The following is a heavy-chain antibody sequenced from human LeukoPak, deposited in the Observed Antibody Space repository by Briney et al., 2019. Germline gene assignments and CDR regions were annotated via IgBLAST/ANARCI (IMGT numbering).Heavy chain of an antibody. CDR1: GFTFSSYG. CDR2: ISYDGSNK. D-gene: IGHD2-2*01. CDR3: AKDPDIVVVPAAIDY. Sequence: GRSLRLSCAASGFTFSSYGMHWVRQAPGKGLEWVAVISYDGSNKYYADSVKGRFTISRDNAKNTLYLQMNSLRAEDTAVYYCAKDPDIVVVPAAIDYWGQGTLVTVSS. J-gene: IGHJ4*02. V-gene: IGHV3-30*18.